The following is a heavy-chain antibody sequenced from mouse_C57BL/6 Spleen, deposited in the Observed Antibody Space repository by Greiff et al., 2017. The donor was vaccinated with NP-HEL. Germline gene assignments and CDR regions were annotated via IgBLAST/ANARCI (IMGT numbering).Heavy chain of an antibody. CDR3: AVTGTQAWFAY. J-gene: IGHJ3*01. CDR2: IYPRSGNT. Sequence: VQLQESGAELARPGASVKLSCKASGYTFTSYGISWVKQRTGQGLEWIGGIYPRSGNTYYNEKFKGKATLTADKSSSTAYMELRSLTSEDSAVYFCAVTGTQAWFAYWGQGTLVTVSA. D-gene: IGHD4-1*01. CDR1: GYTFTSYG. V-gene: IGHV1-81*01.